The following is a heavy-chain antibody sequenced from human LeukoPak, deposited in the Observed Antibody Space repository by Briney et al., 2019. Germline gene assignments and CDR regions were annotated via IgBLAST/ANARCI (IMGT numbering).Heavy chain of an antibody. CDR2: ISPIFGTA. Sequence: ASVKVSCKASGGTFSSYAISWVRQAPGQGLEWMGGISPIFGTANYAQKFQGRVTITTDESTSTAYMELSSLRSEDTAVYYCARGFGYSYGMGGYWGQGTLVTVSS. D-gene: IGHD5-18*01. CDR1: GGTFSSYA. J-gene: IGHJ4*02. CDR3: ARGFGYSYGMGGY. V-gene: IGHV1-69*05.